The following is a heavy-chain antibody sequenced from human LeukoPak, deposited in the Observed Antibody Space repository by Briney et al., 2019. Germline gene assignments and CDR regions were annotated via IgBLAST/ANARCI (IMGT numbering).Heavy chain of an antibody. CDR3: ARVSRSGYYGEY. J-gene: IGHJ4*02. CDR1: GFTFTRYW. V-gene: IGHV3-7*01. Sequence: GGSLRLSCAASGFTFTRYWMAWVRQAPGKGLEWVANIKQDGSEQYHVDSVRGRFTMSRGNARSSLYLQMDFLRAEDTAVYYCARVSRSGYYGEYWGQGTPVTVSS. D-gene: IGHD3-3*01. CDR2: IKQDGSEQ.